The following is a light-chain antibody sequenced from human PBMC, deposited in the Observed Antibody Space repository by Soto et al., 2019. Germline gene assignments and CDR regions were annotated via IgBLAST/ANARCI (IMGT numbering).Light chain of an antibody. Sequence: DIQMTQSPSSLSASVGDRVTITCQASQDITKSLNWFQQKPGKAPALLIYDASNLETGVPSNFIGSRSWSDFTFTTSSLQPEDIASYYCQQFHELPFTFGPGTKEELK. V-gene: IGKV1-33*01. J-gene: IGKJ3*01. CDR1: QDITKS. CDR2: DAS. CDR3: QQFHELPFT.